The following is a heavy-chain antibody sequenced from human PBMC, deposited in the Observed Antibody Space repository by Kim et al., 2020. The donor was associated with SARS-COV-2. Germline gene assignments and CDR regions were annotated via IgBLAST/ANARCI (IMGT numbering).Heavy chain of an antibody. V-gene: IGHV3-23*01. J-gene: IGHJ4*02. CDR3: AKPRDGYRFAFEY. D-gene: IGHD5-12*01. CDR2: ISASGGGT. CDR1: GFTFSSYG. Sequence: GGSLRLSCAASGFTFSSYGISWVRQAPGKGLEWVSTISASGGGTYYADSVKGRFTISRDNSKNTLFLQMNSLRAEDTAIYYCAKPRDGYRFAFEYWGQGTLVTVSS.